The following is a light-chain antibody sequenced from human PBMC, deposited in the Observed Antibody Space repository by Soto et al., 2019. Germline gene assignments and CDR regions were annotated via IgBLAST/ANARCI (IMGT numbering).Light chain of an antibody. CDR1: SSDVGGYNF. CDR3: SSYAGSNDLHII. J-gene: IGLJ2*01. Sequence: QSALTQPPSASGSPGQSVTISCTGTSSDVGGYNFVSWYQQHPGKAPKLMIYEVSKRPSGVPERFSGSKSGSTASLTVSGLQAEDEADYYCSSYAGSNDLHIILGGGTNLTVL. V-gene: IGLV2-8*01. CDR2: EVS.